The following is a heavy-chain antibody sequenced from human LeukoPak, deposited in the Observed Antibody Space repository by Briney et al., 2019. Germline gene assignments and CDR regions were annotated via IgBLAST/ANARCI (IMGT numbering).Heavy chain of an antibody. CDR3: ARSAFGDYSFDY. J-gene: IGHJ4*02. CDR2: IFHSGST. Sequence: SETLSLTCTVSGGSISSYYWGWIRQPPGKGLEWIGYIFHSGSTNSNPSLKSRVTISVDTSKNQFSLKQSSVTAADTAVYYCARSAFGDYSFDYWGQGTLVTVSS. V-gene: IGHV4-59*01. D-gene: IGHD3-16*01. CDR1: GGSISSYY.